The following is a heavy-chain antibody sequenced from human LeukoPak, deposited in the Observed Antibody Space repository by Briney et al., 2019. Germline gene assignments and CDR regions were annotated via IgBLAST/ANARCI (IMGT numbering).Heavy chain of an antibody. CDR2: IYYSGST. Sequence: SETLSLTCTVSGGSISSSSYYWGWIRQPPRKGLEWIGSIYYSGSTYYNPSLKSRVTISVDTSKNQFSLKLSSVTAADTAVYYCARESAAYDYGDYEAFDIWGQGTMVTVSS. V-gene: IGHV4-39*02. CDR1: GGSISSSSYY. D-gene: IGHD4-17*01. CDR3: ARESAAYDYGDYEAFDI. J-gene: IGHJ3*02.